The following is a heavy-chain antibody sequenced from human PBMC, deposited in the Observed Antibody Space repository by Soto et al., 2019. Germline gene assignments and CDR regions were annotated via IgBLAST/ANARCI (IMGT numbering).Heavy chain of an antibody. Sequence: EVQLLESGGGLVQPGGSLRLSCAASGFTFDRYDMSWIRQAPGKGLQWVSAISRSGVNTYYADSVKGRFTISRDNSKNMLYRQMNSLRADDTAVYYCARGVDYWGQGILVTVSS. CDR1: GFTFDRYD. D-gene: IGHD3-10*01. CDR2: ISRSGVNT. V-gene: IGHV3-23*01. CDR3: ARGVDY. J-gene: IGHJ4*02.